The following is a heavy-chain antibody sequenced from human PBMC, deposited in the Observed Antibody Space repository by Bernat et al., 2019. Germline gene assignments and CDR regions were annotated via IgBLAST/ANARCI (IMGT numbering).Heavy chain of an antibody. J-gene: IGHJ1*01. V-gene: IGHV3-30*18. Sequence: QVQLVESGGGVVQPGNSLRLSCAASGFTFSNYGMHWVRQAPGKGLEWVAVISYDGSNKYYADSVKGRFTISRDNSKDTLYLQMNSLRAEDTAVYYCAKGTFRGCVGLCLEYFQHWGQGTLVIVSS. D-gene: IGHD3-10*01. CDR3: AKGTFRGCVGLCLEYFQH. CDR1: GFTFSNYG. CDR2: ISYDGSNK.